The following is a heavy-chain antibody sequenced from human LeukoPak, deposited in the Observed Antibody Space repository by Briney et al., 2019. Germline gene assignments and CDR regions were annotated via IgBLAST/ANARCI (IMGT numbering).Heavy chain of an antibody. CDR3: ARNCDGDCYEGHYYYGMDV. CDR2: TYYRSKWYN. V-gene: IGHV6-1*01. CDR1: GDSVSSNSAS. Sequence: SQTLSLTCAISGDSVSSNSASWNWIRQSPSRGLEWLGRTYYRSKWYNDYAVSVKSRITIHPDTSKNQFSLQLNSVTPEDTAVYYCARNCDGDCYEGHYYYGMDVWGQGTTVTVSS. D-gene: IGHD2-21*02. J-gene: IGHJ6*02.